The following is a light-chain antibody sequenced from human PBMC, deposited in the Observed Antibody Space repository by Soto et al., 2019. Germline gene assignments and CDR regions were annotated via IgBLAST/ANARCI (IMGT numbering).Light chain of an antibody. CDR1: QSLLHSNGYNY. V-gene: IGKV2-28*01. CDR3: MQAVQTPWT. J-gene: IGKJ1*01. Sequence: DLVMTQSPLSLPVTPGEPASISCRSSQSLLHSNGYNYLDWYLQKPGQSPQLLIYLGSNRASGVPDRFSGSGLGTDFTLKISRVEAEDVGVYYCMQAVQTPWTFGQGTKVEIK. CDR2: LGS.